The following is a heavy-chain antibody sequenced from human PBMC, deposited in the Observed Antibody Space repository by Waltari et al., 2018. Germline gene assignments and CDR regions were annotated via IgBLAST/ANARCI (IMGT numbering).Heavy chain of an antibody. D-gene: IGHD1-26*01. CDR3: ARAPYSGSQQEPYYYYYGMDV. CDR1: GGTFSSYA. Sequence: QVQLVQSGAEVKKPGSSVKVSCKASGGTFSSYAISWVRQAPGQGLEWMGGIIPIFGTANYAQKFQGRVTITADESTSTAYMELSSLRSEDTAVYYCARAPYSGSQQEPYYYYYGMDVWGQGTTVTVSS. CDR2: IIPIFGTA. V-gene: IGHV1-69*01. J-gene: IGHJ6*02.